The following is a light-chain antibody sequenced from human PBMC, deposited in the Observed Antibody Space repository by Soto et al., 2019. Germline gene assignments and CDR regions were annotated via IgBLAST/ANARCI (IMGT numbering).Light chain of an antibody. CDR3: AAWDDSLSGRGWV. CDR2: RNN. V-gene: IGLV1-47*01. CDR1: SFNIGSNY. Sequence: QTVVTQPPSASGTPGQRVTISCSGSSFNIGSNYVYWYQQLPGTAPKLLIYRNNQRPSGVPDRFSGSKSGTSASLAISGLRSEDEADYYCAAWDDSLSGRGWVFGGGTKLTVL. J-gene: IGLJ3*02.